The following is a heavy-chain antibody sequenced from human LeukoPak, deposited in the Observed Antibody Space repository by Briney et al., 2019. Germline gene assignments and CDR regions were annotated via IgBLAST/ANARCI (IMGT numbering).Heavy chain of an antibody. CDR2: INHSGST. J-gene: IGHJ4*02. Sequence: SETLSLTFALYGGSFSVYYWSWIRQPPGKGLEWILEINHSGSTNYTPSLKGRVTISVDTSKHQFSLKLSSVTAADTAVYYCARRGIWGTSYWGQGTLVTVSS. CDR1: GGSFSVYY. V-gene: IGHV4-34*01. CDR3: ARRGIWGTSY. D-gene: IGHD3-16*01.